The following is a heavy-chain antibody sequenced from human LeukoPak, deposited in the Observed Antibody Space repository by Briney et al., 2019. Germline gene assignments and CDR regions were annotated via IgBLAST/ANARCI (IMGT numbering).Heavy chain of an antibody. V-gene: IGHV3-23*01. D-gene: IGHD3-10*01. CDR1: GFTFSSYA. CDR2: ISGSGGST. J-gene: IGHJ6*03. Sequence: GGSLRLSCAASGFTFSSYAMSWVRQAPGKGLEWVSAISGSGGSTYYADSVKGRFTISRDNSKNTLHLQMNSLRAEDTAVYYCAKDPFFGDYYYYMDVWGKGTTVTVSS. CDR3: AKDPFFGDYYYYMDV.